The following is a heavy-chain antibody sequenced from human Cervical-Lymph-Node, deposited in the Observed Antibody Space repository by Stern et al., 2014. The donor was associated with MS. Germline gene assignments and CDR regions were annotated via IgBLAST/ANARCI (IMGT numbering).Heavy chain of an antibody. CDR1: GGSISSYY. CDR2: IYYSGST. J-gene: IGHJ4*02. V-gene: IGHV4-59*01. CDR3: ARGGVVAAKXXXXDX. D-gene: IGHD2-15*01. Sequence: QLQLXXXGPGLVKPSETLSLTCTVSGGSISSYYWSWIRQPPGKGLEWIGYIYYSGSTNYNPSLQSRVTISVDTSKNQFSLKLSSVTAADTAVXYCARGGVVAAKXXXXDXWGXXTXVTVS.